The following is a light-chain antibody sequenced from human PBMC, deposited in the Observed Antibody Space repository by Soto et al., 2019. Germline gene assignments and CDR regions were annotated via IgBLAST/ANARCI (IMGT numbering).Light chain of an antibody. CDR1: SSNTASNT. CDR2: SND. Sequence: QSVLTQPPSSSGTPGQRVTVSCSGSSSNTASNTVNWYQQLPGTAPKLLIYSNDQRPSGVPDRFSASKSGTSASLAISGLQYEDEADYYCASWDDSMNGHVFGTGTKVTVL. J-gene: IGLJ1*01. CDR3: ASWDDSMNGHV. V-gene: IGLV1-44*01.